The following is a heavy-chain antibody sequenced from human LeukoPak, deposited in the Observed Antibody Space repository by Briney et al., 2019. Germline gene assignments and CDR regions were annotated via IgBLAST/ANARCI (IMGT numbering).Heavy chain of an antibody. V-gene: IGHV4-39*01. CDR2: IYYSGST. J-gene: IGHJ4*02. D-gene: IGHD5-24*01. CDR3: ARHGERMATIRQYYFDY. Sequence: SETLSLTCTVSGGSISSSSYYWGWIRQPPGKGLEWSGSIYYSGSTYYNPSLKSRVTISVDTSKNQFSLKLSSVTAADTAVYYCARHGERMATIRQYYFDYWGQGTLVTVSS. CDR1: GGSISSSSYY.